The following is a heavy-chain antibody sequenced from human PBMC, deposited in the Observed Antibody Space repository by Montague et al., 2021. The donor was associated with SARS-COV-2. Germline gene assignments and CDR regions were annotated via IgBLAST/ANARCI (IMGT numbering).Heavy chain of an antibody. J-gene: IGHJ5*02. CDR1: GGSVSDHY. D-gene: IGHD3-10*01. CDR2: IYYSGGI. Sequence: SETLSLTCTVSGGSVSDHYWAWIRQPPGKGLEWLAYIYYSGGIXSXPSXXXRVSMSVDTSKNQFSLKLTSVTAADTAVYYCARAVSVRRAVNWFDPWGQGTLVTVSS. CDR3: ARAVSVRRAVNWFDP. V-gene: IGHV4-59*02.